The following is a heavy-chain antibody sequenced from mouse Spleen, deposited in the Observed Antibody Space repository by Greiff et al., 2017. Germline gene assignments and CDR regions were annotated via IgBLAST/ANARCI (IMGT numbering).Heavy chain of an antibody. Sequence: VKLQQSGAELVKPGASVKLSCKASGYTFTEYTIHWVKQRSGQGLEWIGWFYPGSGSMKYDEKFKDKATLTADKSSSTVYMQLSRLTSEDAAVYFCARHEGYDLFADWGQGTTLTVSP. D-gene: IGHD2-3*01. J-gene: IGHJ2*01. CDR1: GYTFTEYT. CDR2: FYPGSGSM. CDR3: ARHEGYDLFAD. V-gene: IGHV1-62-2*01.